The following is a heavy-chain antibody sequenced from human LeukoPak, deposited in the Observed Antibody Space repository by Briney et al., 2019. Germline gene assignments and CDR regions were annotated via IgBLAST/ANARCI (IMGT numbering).Heavy chain of an antibody. V-gene: IGHV4-59*01. J-gene: IGHJ5*02. CDR2: IYYSGST. CDR3: ARGGASYDYYGSGRATYNWFDP. D-gene: IGHD3-10*01. CDR1: AGSISSYY. Sequence: SETLSLTSTVYAGSISSYYWSWIRQPPGKGLKWIGYIYYSGSTNYNPSLKSRVTISVDTSKNQFSLKLSSVTAADTAVYYCARGGASYDYYGSGRATYNWFDPWGQGTLVTVSS.